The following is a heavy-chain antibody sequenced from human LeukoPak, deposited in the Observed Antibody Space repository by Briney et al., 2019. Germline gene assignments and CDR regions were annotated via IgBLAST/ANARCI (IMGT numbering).Heavy chain of an antibody. J-gene: IGHJ3*02. CDR1: GGSISSYY. V-gene: IGHV4-59*01. D-gene: IGHD2-8*01. Sequence: SETLSLTCTVSGGSISSYYWSWIRQPPGKGLEWIGYIFYSGTTNYNPSLKSRVTISIDTSKNQISLKLSSVTPADTAVYYCTTSRTMYYSAVDIWGQGTMVTASS. CDR2: IFYSGTT. CDR3: TTSRTMYYSAVDI.